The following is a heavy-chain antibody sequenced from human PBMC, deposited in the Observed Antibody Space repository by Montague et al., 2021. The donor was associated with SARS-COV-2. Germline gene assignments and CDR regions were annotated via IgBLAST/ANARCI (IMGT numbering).Heavy chain of an antibody. V-gene: IGHV4-61*02. CDR2: ISTSGST. Sequence: TLSLTCTVSGGSISTGRYFWSWIRQPAGKGLEWIGRISTSGSTHYSPSLKSRVTISVDTSKNQSSLKLDSMTAADTALYYCTSGGSKFGSEFDYWGQGTLVTVSS. D-gene: IGHD3-10*01. J-gene: IGHJ4*02. CDR1: GGSISTGRYF. CDR3: TSGGSKFGSEFDY.